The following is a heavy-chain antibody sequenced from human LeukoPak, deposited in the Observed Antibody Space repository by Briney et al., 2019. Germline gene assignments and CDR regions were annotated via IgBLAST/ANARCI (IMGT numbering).Heavy chain of an antibody. Sequence: PGGSLRLSCAASGFTFSTACMHWVRQAPGKGLVCVSRIYSDGCDKPYADSVRGRFTISRDNAKNTVYLQMNSLRAEDSAVYYCASDSGHAFYFGGQGTMVSVSS. J-gene: IGHJ3*01. CDR2: IYSDGCDK. CDR3: ASDSGHAFYF. D-gene: IGHD3-10*01. V-gene: IGHV3-74*01. CDR1: GFTFSTAC.